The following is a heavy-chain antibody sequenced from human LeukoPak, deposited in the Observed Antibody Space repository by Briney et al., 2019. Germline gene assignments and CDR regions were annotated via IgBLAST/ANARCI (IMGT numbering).Heavy chain of an antibody. CDR2: ISANGGDT. CDR3: VKYSGFDYFLDY. V-gene: IGHV3-64D*06. J-gene: IGHJ4*02. Sequence: PGGSLRLSCSASGFTFSNSPMYWVRQAPGKGLEYVSSISANGGDTYYADSVKGRFTISRDNSKSTLYLQMSSLRAEDTALYYCVKYSGFDYFLDYWGQGTLVTVSS. CDR1: GFTFSNSP. D-gene: IGHD5-12*01.